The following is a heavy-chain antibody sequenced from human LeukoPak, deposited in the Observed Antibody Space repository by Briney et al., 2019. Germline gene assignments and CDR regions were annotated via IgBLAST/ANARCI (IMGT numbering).Heavy chain of an antibody. CDR3: GIAAAGTYFDY. J-gene: IGHJ4*02. CDR2: ISSSSSYI. V-gene: IGHV3-21*01. D-gene: IGHD6-13*01. CDR1: GFTFSSYS. Sequence: GGSLRLSCAASGFTFSSYSMNWVRQAPGKGLKWVSSISSSSSYINYADSVKGRFTISRDNAKNSLYLQMNSQRAEDTAVYYCGIAAAGTYFDYWGQGTLVTVSS.